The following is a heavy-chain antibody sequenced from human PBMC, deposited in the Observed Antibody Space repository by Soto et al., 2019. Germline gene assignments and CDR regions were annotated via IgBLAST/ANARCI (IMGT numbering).Heavy chain of an antibody. CDR1: GFTFSSYA. V-gene: IGHV3-30-3*01. Sequence: PGGSLRLSCAASGFTFSSYAMHWVRQAPGKGLEWVAVISYDGSNKYYADSVKGRFTISRDNSKNTLYLQMNSLRAEDTAVYYCAREIDYRGPGTLVTLSS. J-gene: IGHJ4*02. CDR2: ISYDGSNK. CDR3: AREIDY.